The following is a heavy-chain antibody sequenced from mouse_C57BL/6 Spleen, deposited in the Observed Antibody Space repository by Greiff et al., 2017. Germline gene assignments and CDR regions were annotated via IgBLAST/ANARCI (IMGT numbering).Heavy chain of an antibody. CDR3: MDSYYGSDFDY. CDR1: GYTFTDYE. D-gene: IGHD1-1*01. V-gene: IGHV1-15*01. J-gene: IGHJ2*01. CDR2: IDPETGGT. Sequence: QVQLQQSGAELVRPGASVTLSCKASGYTFTDYEMHWVKQTPVHGLEWIGAIDPETGGTAYNQKFKGKAILTADKSSSTAYMELRSLTSEDSAVYYCMDSYYGSDFDYRGQGTTLTVSS.